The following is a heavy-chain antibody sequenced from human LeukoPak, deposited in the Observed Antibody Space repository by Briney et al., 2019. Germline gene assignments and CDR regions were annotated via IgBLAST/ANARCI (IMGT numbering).Heavy chain of an antibody. CDR3: ARDRDAYYGSGSFRFDY. Sequence: SVKVSCKASGGTFSSYAISWVRQAPGQGLEWMGRIIPILGIANYAQKFQSRVTITADKSTSTAYMELSSLRSEDTAVYYCARDRDAYYGSGSFRFDYWGQGTLVTVSS. V-gene: IGHV1-69*04. CDR2: IIPILGIA. J-gene: IGHJ4*02. CDR1: GGTFSSYA. D-gene: IGHD3-10*01.